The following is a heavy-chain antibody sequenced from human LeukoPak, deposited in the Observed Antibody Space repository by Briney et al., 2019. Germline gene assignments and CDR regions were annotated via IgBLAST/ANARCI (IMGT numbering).Heavy chain of an antibody. CDR3: ARSVGYSSSRLDY. CDR2: ISYDGSNK. CDR1: GFTFSSYA. J-gene: IGHJ4*02. Sequence: GGSLRLSCAASGFTFSSYAMPWVRQAPGKGLEWVAVISYDGSNKYYADSVKGRFTISRDNSKNTLYLQMNSLRAEDTAVYYCARSVGYSSSRLDYWGQGTLATVSS. V-gene: IGHV3-30-3*01. D-gene: IGHD6-6*01.